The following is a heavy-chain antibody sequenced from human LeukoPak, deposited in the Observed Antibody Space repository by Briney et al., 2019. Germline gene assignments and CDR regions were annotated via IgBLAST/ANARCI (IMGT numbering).Heavy chain of an antibody. Sequence: SETLSLACTVSGGSISSNSYYWGWIRQPPGKGLEWIGRIYTSGSTNYNPSLKSRVTMSVDTSKNQFSLELSSVTAADTAVYYCARENVLRYFDWLQYYYYYMDVWGKGTTVTISS. V-gene: IGHV4-39*07. D-gene: IGHD3-9*01. CDR2: IYTSGST. CDR3: ARENVLRYFDWLQYYYYYMDV. CDR1: GGSISSNSYY. J-gene: IGHJ6*03.